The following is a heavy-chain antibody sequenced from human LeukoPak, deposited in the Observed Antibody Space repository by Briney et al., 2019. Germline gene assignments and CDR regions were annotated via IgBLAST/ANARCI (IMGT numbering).Heavy chain of an antibody. J-gene: IGHJ6*03. CDR3: ARVGYDSSGYYYYYMDV. V-gene: IGHV4-59*01. D-gene: IGHD3-22*01. Sequence: SETLSLTCTVSGGSISSYYWSWIRQPPGTGLEWIGYIYYSGSTNYNPSLKSRVTISVDTSKNQFSLKLSSVTAADTAVYYCARVGYDSSGYYYYYMDVWGKGTTITVSS. CDR2: IYYSGST. CDR1: GGSISSYY.